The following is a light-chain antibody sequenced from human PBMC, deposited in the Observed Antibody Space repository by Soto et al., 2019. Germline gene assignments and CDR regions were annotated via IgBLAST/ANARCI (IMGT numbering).Light chain of an antibody. Sequence: EIVLTHSPGSLSLSPGERATLSCRASQSVDSSFFAWYQKKPGQAPRLLIYGASKRATGIPDRFSGSGSGTDFTLTISRLEPEDFAVYYCQQYVSSVTFGQGTKVEIK. J-gene: IGKJ1*01. CDR3: QQYVSSVT. V-gene: IGKV3-20*01. CDR2: GAS. CDR1: QSVDSSF.